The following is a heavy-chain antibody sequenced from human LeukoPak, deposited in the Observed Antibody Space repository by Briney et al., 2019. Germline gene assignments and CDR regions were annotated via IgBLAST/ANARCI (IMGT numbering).Heavy chain of an antibody. CDR1: GFTFDDYG. J-gene: IGHJ6*03. Sequence: GGFLRLSCAASGFTFDDYGMNWVRQVPGKGLEWVSGINWNGVSATYADSVRGRFTISRDNAKNSLFLQMHSLRVEDTALYYCARDFRYYMDVWGKGTTVTVSS. CDR3: ARDFRYYMDV. V-gene: IGHV3-20*04. CDR2: INWNGVSA.